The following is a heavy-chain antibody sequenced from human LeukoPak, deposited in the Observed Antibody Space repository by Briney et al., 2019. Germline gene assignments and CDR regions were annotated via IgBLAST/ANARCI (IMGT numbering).Heavy chain of an antibody. V-gene: IGHV3-48*01. Sequence: GGSLRLSCAASGFTYCSYSMKWVRQAPGKGVEGVSYIISTITTIYYAYSVNVRFTISRHNTKTSLYLQMNSLRAEDTAVYYCARDRVVGAYYYYYYMDVWGKGTTVTVSS. J-gene: IGHJ6*03. CDR2: IISTITTI. CDR3: ARDRVVGAYYYYYYMDV. CDR1: GFTYCSYS. D-gene: IGHD1-26*01.